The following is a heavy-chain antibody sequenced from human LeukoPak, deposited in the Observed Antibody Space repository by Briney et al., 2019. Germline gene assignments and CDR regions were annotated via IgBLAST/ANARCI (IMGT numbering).Heavy chain of an antibody. Sequence: PGGSLRLSCAASGFTFSSYGMHWVRQAPGKGLEWVAVISYDGSNKYYADSVKGRFTISRDNAKNSMFLQMNSLRDEDTAVYYCARLFGIQLGGRTGWFDPWGQGTLVTVSS. CDR1: GFTFSSYG. D-gene: IGHD3-16*01. CDR2: ISYDGSNK. CDR3: ARLFGIQLGGRTGWFDP. J-gene: IGHJ5*02. V-gene: IGHV3-30*03.